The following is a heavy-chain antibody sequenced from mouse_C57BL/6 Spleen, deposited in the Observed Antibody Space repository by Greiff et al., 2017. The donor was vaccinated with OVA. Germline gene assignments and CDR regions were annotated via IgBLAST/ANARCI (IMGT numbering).Heavy chain of an antibody. Sequence: EVQVVESEGGLVQPGSSMKLSCTASGFTFSDYYMAWVRQVPEKGLEWVANINYDGSSTYYLDSLKSRFIISRDNAKNILYLQMSSLKSEDTATYYCAREDYYGSGNAMDYWGQGTSVTVSS. CDR1: GFTFSDYY. J-gene: IGHJ4*01. CDR3: AREDYYGSGNAMDY. V-gene: IGHV5-16*01. CDR2: INYDGSST. D-gene: IGHD1-1*01.